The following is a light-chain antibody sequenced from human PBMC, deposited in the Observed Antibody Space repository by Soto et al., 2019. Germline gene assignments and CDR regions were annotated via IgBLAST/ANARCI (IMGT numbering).Light chain of an antibody. V-gene: IGKV3D-15*01. CDR2: GVS. Sequence: EIVITQSPATLSVSPGERATLSCRASQSVDSNYLAWYQQKPGQAPRLLIYGVSSRVTGIPDRFSGSGSGTEFTLTISGLQSEDSAVYFCQQYKNWPPITFGQGTRLEIK. CDR3: QQYKNWPPIT. J-gene: IGKJ5*01. CDR1: QSVDSN.